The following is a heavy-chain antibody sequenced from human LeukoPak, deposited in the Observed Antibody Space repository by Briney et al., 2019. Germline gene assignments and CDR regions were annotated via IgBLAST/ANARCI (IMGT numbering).Heavy chain of an antibody. V-gene: IGHV3-21*01. D-gene: IGHD1-26*01. CDR3: ARGEVGASYYYYMDV. J-gene: IGHJ6*03. Sequence: PGGSLRLSCAASGFTFSSYWMSWVRQAPGKGLEWVSSISSSSRDIYYADSVKGRFTISRDNSKNTLYLQMNSPRAEDTAVYYCARGEVGASYYYYMDVWGKGTTVTVSS. CDR1: GFTFSSYW. CDR2: ISSSSRDI.